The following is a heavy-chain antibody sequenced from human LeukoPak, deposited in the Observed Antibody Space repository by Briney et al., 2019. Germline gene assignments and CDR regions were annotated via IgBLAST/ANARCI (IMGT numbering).Heavy chain of an antibody. CDR2: INHSGST. J-gene: IGHJ6*03. CDR3: ARESIAAAGTRWYYYYYMDV. CDR1: GGSFSGYY. D-gene: IGHD6-13*01. Sequence: SETLSLTCAVYGGSFSGYYWSWIRQPPGKGLEWIGEINHSGSTNYNPSLKSRVTISVDTSKNQFSLKLSSVTAADTAVYYCARESIAAAGTRWYYYYYMDVWGKGTTVTVSS. V-gene: IGHV4-34*01.